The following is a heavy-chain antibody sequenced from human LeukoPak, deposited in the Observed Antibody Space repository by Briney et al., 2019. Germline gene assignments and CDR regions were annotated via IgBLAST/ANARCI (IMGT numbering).Heavy chain of an antibody. J-gene: IGHJ4*02. V-gene: IGHV1-69*13. D-gene: IGHD3-16*01. Sequence: ASVKVSCKASGGTFSSYAISWVRQAPGQGLEWMGGIIPIFGTANYAQKFQGRVTITADESTSTAYMELSSLRSEDTAVYYCARDRRRYYDYVWGSYWGYFDYWGQGTLVTVSS. CDR3: ARDRRRYYDYVWGSYWGYFDY. CDR2: IIPIFGTA. CDR1: GGTFSSYA.